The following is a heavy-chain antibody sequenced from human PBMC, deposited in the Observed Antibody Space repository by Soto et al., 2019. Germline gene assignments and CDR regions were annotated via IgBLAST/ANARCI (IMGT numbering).Heavy chain of an antibody. CDR2: INAGNGNT. V-gene: IGHV1-3*01. J-gene: IGHJ4*02. Sequence: ASVKVSCKASGYTFTSYAMHWVRQAPVQRLEWMGWINAGNGNTKFSQKFQGRVTITRDTSASTAYMELSSLRSEDTAVYYCARDVQSWYYDSGGYFDYWGQGTLVTVSS. CDR3: ARDVQSWYYDSGGYFDY. D-gene: IGHD3-22*01. CDR1: GYTFTSYA.